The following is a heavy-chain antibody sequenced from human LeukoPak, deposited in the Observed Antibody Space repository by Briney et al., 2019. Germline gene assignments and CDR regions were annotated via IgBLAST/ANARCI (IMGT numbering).Heavy chain of an antibody. V-gene: IGHV3-23*01. J-gene: IGHJ4*02. D-gene: IGHD6-13*01. CDR3: AKDRGFIAAAGSDDY. Sequence: GGSLRLSCAASGFTFSSYAMSWVRQAPGKGLEWVSAISGSGGSTYYADSVKGRFTISRDNSKNALYLQMNSLRAEDTAVYYCAKDRGFIAAAGSDDYWGQGTLVTVSS. CDR1: GFTFSSYA. CDR2: ISGSGGST.